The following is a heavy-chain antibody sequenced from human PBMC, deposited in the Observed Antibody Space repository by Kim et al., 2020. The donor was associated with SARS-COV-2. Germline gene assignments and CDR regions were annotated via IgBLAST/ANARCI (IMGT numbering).Heavy chain of an antibody. V-gene: IGHV4-39*07. J-gene: IGHJ6*02. CDR1: GGSISSSSYY. CDR3: ARSVPMDV. Sequence: SETLSLTCTVSGGSISSSSYYWGWIRQPPGKGLEWIGSIYYSGSTYYNPSLKSRVTISVDTSKNQFSLKLSSVTAADTAVYYCARSVPMDVWGQGTTVTVSS. CDR2: IYYSGST.